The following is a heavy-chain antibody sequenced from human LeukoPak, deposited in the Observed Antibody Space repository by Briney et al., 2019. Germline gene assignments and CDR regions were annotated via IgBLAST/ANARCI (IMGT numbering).Heavy chain of an antibody. CDR3: ARIGLVGELSAYYYGMDV. CDR1: GGTFSSYA. V-gene: IGHV1-69*04. CDR2: IIPIFGIA. Sequence: GASVKVSCKAFGGTFSSYAISWVRQAPGQGLEWMGRIIPIFGIANYAQKFQGRVTITADKSTSTAYMELSSLRSEDTAVYYCARIGLVGELSAYYYGMDVWGQGTTVTVSS. J-gene: IGHJ6*02. D-gene: IGHD3-10*01.